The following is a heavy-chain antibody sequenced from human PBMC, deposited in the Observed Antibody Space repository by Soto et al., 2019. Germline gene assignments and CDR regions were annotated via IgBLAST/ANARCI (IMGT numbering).Heavy chain of an antibody. J-gene: IGHJ4*02. CDR1: RVAFSKFI. D-gene: IGHD3-9*01. CDR2: IIPIFGTA. V-gene: IGHV1-69*13. CDR3: ARDYDILTGLPDY. Sequence: ASVKVSCKASRVAFSKFIVTWVRQAPGLGLEWVGGIIPIFGTANYAQKFQGRVTITADESTSTAYMELSSLRSEDTAVYYCARDYDILTGLPDYWGQGTLVTVSS.